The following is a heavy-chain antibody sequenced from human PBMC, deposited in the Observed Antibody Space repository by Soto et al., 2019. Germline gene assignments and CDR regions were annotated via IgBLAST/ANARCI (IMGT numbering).Heavy chain of an antibody. CDR1: GFTFSSYA. D-gene: IGHD2-2*01. Sequence: GVSLRLSCAASGFTFSSYAMSWVRQAPGKGLEWVLAISGSGGSTYYADSVKGRFTISRDNSKNTLYLQMNSLRADDTALYYCAKDRYQDIVVVYDYGGQGTLVTGSS. CDR2: ISGSGGST. CDR3: AKDRYQDIVVVYDY. V-gene: IGHV3-23*01. J-gene: IGHJ4*02.